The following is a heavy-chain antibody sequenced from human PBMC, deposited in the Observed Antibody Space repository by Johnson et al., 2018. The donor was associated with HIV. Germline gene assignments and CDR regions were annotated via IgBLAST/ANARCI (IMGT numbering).Heavy chain of an antibody. Sequence: VQLVESGGGLVQPGGSLRLSCAASGFTFSSYAMSWVRQAPGKGLEWVSAISGSGGSTYYADSVKGRFTISRDNSKNTLYLQMNSLRAEDTAVYYCAKHSNGDDSSGYYYPYDAFDIWGQGTMVTVSS. CDR2: ISGSGGST. CDR1: GFTFSSYA. D-gene: IGHD3-22*01. J-gene: IGHJ3*02. V-gene: IGHV3-23*04. CDR3: AKHSNGDDSSGYYYPYDAFDI.